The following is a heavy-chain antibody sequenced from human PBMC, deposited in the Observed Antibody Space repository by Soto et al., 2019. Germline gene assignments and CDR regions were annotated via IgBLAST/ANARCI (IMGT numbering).Heavy chain of an antibody. CDR2: ISSSVKTI. CDR1: GFTFTNYE. Sequence: PGGSLRLSCAASGFTFTNYEMNCVRQAPGKGLEWISYISSSVKTISYADSVKGRFTISRDNAKNSLYLQMNSLRAEDTAVYYCARDPEKYSGSDLGIDYWGQGTLVTVSS. CDR3: ARDPEKYSGSDLGIDY. V-gene: IGHV3-48*03. D-gene: IGHD5-12*01. J-gene: IGHJ4*02.